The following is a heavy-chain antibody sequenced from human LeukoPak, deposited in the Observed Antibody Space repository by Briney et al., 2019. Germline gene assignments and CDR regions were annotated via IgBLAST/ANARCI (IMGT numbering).Heavy chain of an antibody. J-gene: IGHJ3*02. V-gene: IGHV3-15*01. CDR3: TTGYYYDSSGYEYHDAFDI. CDR1: GFTFSNAW. D-gene: IGHD3-22*01. Sequence: GGSLRLSCAASGFTFSNAWMSWVRQAPGKGLEWVGRIKSKTDGGTTDYAAPVKGRFTISRDDSKNTLYLQMNSLKTEDTAVYYCTTGYYYDSSGYEYHDAFDIWGQGTMVTVSS. CDR2: IKSKTDGGTT.